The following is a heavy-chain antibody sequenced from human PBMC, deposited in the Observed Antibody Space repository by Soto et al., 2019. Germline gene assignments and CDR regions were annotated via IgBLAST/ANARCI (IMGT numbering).Heavy chain of an antibody. J-gene: IGHJ4*02. V-gene: IGHV3-23*01. CDR2: INPRGIDT. CDR3: AKGGVYGYDDCTREY. CDR1: GFTFSNYG. D-gene: IGHD5-18*01. Sequence: EEQVLESGGGSAQPGGSLRLSCAASGFTFSNYGMTWVRQAPGKGLEWVSSINPRGIDTKYADSVKGRFTIARDNSKNMMYLQINNLGAEAADVYCCAKGGVYGYDDCTREYWGQGTLVTVSS.